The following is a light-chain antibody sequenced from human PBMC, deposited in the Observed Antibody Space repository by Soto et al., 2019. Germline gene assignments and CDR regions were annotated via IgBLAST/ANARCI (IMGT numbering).Light chain of an antibody. J-gene: IGKJ1*01. CDR1: QSISSW. V-gene: IGKV1-5*03. Sequence: DIQMTQSPSTLSASVGDRVTITCRASQSISSWLAWYQQKPGKAPKLLIYKASSLESGVPSRFSGSGSGTAFTLTISSRQPGDFATYYCQQYNSLWTFGQGTKVEIK. CDR2: KAS. CDR3: QQYNSLWT.